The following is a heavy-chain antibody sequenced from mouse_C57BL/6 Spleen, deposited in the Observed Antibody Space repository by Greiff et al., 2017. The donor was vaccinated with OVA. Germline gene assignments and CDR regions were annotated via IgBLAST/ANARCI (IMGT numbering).Heavy chain of an antibody. CDR2: INPNYGTT. CDR1: GYSFTDYN. Sequence: EVQLQQSGPELVKPGASVKISCKASGYSFTDYNMNWVKQSTGKSLEWIGVINPNYGTTSYNQKFKGKATLTVDQSSSTAYKQLNSLTSEDSAVYYCAREDITTVPQLDYWGQGTTLTVSS. V-gene: IGHV1-39*01. J-gene: IGHJ2*01. D-gene: IGHD1-1*01. CDR3: AREDITTVPQLDY.